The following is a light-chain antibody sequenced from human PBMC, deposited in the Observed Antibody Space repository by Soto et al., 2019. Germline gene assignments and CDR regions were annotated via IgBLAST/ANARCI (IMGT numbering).Light chain of an antibody. CDR1: QSVSTY. CDR3: QQRRSWPRT. CDR2: DTS. J-gene: IGKJ2*01. V-gene: IGKV3-11*01. Sequence: EIVLTQSPATLSLPPGEGATLSCRASQSVSTYLAWYQQKPGQAPRLLIYDTSNRATGIPARFSGSGSGTDFTLSISSLEREDFAVYYCQQRRSWPRTFGQGTKLEIK.